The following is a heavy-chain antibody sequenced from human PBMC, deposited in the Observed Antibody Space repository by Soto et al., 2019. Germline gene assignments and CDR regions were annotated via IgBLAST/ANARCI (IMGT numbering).Heavy chain of an antibody. Sequence: GGSLRLSCAASGFTFDDYAMHWVRQAPGKGLECVSGISWNSGSIGYADSVKGRFTISRDNAKNSLYLQMNSLRAEDTALYYCAKLGVDTGFRGAFDIWGQGTMVTV. CDR2: ISWNSGSI. CDR1: GFTFDDYA. V-gene: IGHV3-9*01. J-gene: IGHJ3*02. CDR3: AKLGVDTGFRGAFDI. D-gene: IGHD5-18*01.